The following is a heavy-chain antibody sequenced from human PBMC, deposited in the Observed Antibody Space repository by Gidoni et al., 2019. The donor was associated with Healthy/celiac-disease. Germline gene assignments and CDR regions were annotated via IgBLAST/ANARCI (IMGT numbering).Heavy chain of an antibody. CDR2: ISVSGCST. V-gene: IGHV3-23*04. D-gene: IGHD5-12*01. CDR3: AKHMAY. CDR1: GFLFSSYA. J-gene: IGHJ4*01. Sequence: ELKLVEYGEGLVQPGGSLRRSRAASGFLFSSYAMSWVRQALGKVLEWVAAISVSGCSTYYADSVKGRFTISRDNSKNTLYLQMNSLRAEDTAVYYCAKHMAYWGHGTLVTVSS.